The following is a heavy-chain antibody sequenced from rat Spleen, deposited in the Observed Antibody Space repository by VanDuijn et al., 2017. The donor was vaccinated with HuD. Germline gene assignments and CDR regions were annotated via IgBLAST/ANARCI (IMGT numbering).Heavy chain of an antibody. CDR1: GFIFSDYN. CDR2: ISFDGSST. J-gene: IGHJ2*01. D-gene: IGHD1-2*01. CDR3: ARHRITITGGYFDY. Sequence: EVQLVESGGDLVQPGRSLKLSCAASGFIFSDYNMAWVRQAPKTGLEWVATISFDGSSTYYRDSVKGRLTISRDNAKSTQYLQMDSLRSEDTATYYCARHRITITGGYFDYWGHGVMVTVSS. V-gene: IGHV5-7*01.